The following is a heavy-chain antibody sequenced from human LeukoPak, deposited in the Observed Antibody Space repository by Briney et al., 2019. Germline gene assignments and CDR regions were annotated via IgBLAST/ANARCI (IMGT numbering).Heavy chain of an antibody. CDR3: ARDRKQWLRGPFDP. CDR1: GGSFSGYY. CDR2: INHSGST. D-gene: IGHD6-19*01. V-gene: IGHV4-34*01. Sequence: SETLSLTCAVYGGSFSGYYWSWVRQPPGKGLEWVGEINHSGSTNYNPSLKSRVTISVDPSKNQFSLKLRSVTAADTAVYFCARDRKQWLRGPFDPWGQGTQVTVSS. J-gene: IGHJ5*02.